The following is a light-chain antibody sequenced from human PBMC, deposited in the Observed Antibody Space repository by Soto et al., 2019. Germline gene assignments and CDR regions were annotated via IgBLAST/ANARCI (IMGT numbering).Light chain of an antibody. Sequence: DIQLTQSPSFLSASVGDRVTITCRASQGISSFLACYQQKPGKAPNLLISGASNLRTGVPSRFSGGGSGTEFTLTISSLQPEDFATYYSQHLNTYPLTFGGGTKVEI. CDR2: GAS. CDR3: QHLNTYPLT. CDR1: QGISSF. J-gene: IGKJ4*01. V-gene: IGKV1-9*01.